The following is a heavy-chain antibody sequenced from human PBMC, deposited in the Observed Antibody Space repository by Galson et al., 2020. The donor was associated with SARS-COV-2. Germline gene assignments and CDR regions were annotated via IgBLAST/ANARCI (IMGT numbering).Heavy chain of an antibody. J-gene: IGHJ6*02. CDR1: GYTLTELS. V-gene: IGHV1-24*01. CDR2: FDHADGET. Sequence: ASVKVSCKVYGYTLTELSMHWVRQAPGKGPEWTGGFDHADGETIYAQKFQGRVTMTEDTSTDTAYMELSSLRSEDTAVYYCVTDHYYYGMDVWGQGTTVTVSS. CDR3: VTDHYYYGMDV.